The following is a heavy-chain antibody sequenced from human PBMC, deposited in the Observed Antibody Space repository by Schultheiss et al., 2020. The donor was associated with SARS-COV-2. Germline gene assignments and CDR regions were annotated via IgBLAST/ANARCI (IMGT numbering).Heavy chain of an antibody. D-gene: IGHD2-8*01. CDR3: ARGLGYCTNGVCYTGGWFDP. Sequence: GGSLRLSCAASGFTFSRYAMHWVRQAPGKGLEWVAVISYDGSNKYYADSVKGRFTISRDNSKNTLYLQMNSLRAEDTAVYYCARGLGYCTNGVCYTGGWFDPWGQGTLVTVSS. CDR2: ISYDGSNK. J-gene: IGHJ5*02. CDR1: GFTFSRYA. V-gene: IGHV3-30*01.